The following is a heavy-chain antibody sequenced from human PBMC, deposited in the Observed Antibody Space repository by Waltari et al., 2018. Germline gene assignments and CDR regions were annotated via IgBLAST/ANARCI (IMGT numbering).Heavy chain of an antibody. J-gene: IGHJ3*01. CDR2: VHTRGTT. CDR1: GGSIKSGSYY. D-gene: IGHD3-10*02. CDR3: AQGFSPDWYVLPTEMFHV. Sequence: QVQLQESGPGLVKPSQTLSLSCTVSGGSIKSGSYYWNWIRLPAGKGLEWIGRVHTRGTTDYNPSLKSRVTISLDTSSNQCSLRMTSVTAADTSVYYCAQGFSPDWYVLPTEMFHVWGQGTTVIVSS. V-gene: IGHV4-61*02.